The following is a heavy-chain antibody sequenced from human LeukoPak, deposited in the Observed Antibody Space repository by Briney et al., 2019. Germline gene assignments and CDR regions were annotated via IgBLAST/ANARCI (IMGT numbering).Heavy chain of an antibody. J-gene: IGHJ5*02. CDR2: IIPILGIA. D-gene: IGHD3-3*01. CDR1: GGTFSSYA. V-gene: IGHV1-69*04. CDR3: ARDRGTIFGVVTNPFNWFDP. Sequence: SVKVSCKASGGTFSSYAISWVRQAPGQGLEWMGRIIPILGIANYAQKIQGRVTITADKSTSTAYMELSSLRSEDTAVYYCARDRGTIFGVVTNPFNWFDPWGQGTLVTVSS.